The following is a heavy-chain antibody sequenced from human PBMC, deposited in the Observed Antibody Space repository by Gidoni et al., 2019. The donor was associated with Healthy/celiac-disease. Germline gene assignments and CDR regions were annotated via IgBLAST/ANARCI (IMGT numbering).Heavy chain of an antibody. J-gene: IGHJ4*02. Sequence: QVQLVQSGAEVKKPGSSVKVSCKASGGTFSSYTISWVRQAPGQGLEWMGRIIPILGIANYAQKFQGRVTITADKSTSTAYMELSSLRSEDTAVYYCARDDTGYSGYDYGVDWGQGTLVTVSS. D-gene: IGHD5-12*01. CDR1: GGTFSSYT. V-gene: IGHV1-69*08. CDR3: ARDDTGYSGYDYGVD. CDR2: IIPILGIA.